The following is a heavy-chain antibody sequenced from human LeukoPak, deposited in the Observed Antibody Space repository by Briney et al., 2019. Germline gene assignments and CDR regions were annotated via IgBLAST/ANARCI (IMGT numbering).Heavy chain of an antibody. V-gene: IGHV3-7*01. CDR1: GFTFTSYW. Sequence: GGSLRLSCAASGFTFTSYWMSWVRQAPGKGLEWVANIKQDGSEKYYVDSVKGRFTISRGNAKNSLYLQMNSLRAEDTAVYYCAREGIAATVDYWGQGTLVTVSS. D-gene: IGHD6-13*01. CDR3: AREGIAATVDY. CDR2: IKQDGSEK. J-gene: IGHJ4*02.